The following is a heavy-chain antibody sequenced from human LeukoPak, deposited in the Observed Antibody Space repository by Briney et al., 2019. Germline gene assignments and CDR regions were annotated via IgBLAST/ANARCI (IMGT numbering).Heavy chain of an antibody. J-gene: IGHJ4*02. CDR2: ISGSGGST. Sequence: GGSLRLSCAASGFTFSSYAMSWVRQAPGKGLEWVSAISGSGGSTYYADSVKGRFTISRDNSKNTLYLQMNSLRAEDTAVYYCAKSSTVTTIVLIFDYWGQGTLVTVSS. D-gene: IGHD4-11*01. V-gene: IGHV3-23*01. CDR3: AKSSTVTTIVLIFDY. CDR1: GFTFSSYA.